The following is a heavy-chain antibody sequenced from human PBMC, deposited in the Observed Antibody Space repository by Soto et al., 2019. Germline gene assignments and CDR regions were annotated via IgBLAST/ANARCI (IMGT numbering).Heavy chain of an antibody. CDR2: IKSKTDGGTT. D-gene: IGHD5-18*01. CDR1: GFTFSNAW. J-gene: IGHJ4*02. V-gene: IGHV3-15*01. Sequence: GGSLRLSCAASGFTFSNAWMSWVRQAPGKGLEWVGRIKSKTDGGTTDYAAPVKGRFTISRDDSKNTLYLQMNSLKTEDTAVYYCTTSWDSYGYYFDYWGQGTLVTVSS. CDR3: TTSWDSYGYYFDY.